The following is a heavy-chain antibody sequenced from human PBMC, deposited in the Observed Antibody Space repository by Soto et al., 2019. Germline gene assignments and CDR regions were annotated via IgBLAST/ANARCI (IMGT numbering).Heavy chain of an antibody. CDR2: ISYDGSNK. CDR3: AKGFSYSVIDY. CDR1: GFTFSTYG. J-gene: IGHJ4*02. V-gene: IGHV3-30*18. Sequence: QVQLVESGGGVFQPGGSLRLSFAASGFTFSTYGMHWVRQAPGKGLEWVAVISYDGSNKYYADSVKGRFTISRDNSKNTLYLQMSSLRAEDTAVYYCAKGFSYSVIDYWGQGTLVTVSS. D-gene: IGHD5-18*01.